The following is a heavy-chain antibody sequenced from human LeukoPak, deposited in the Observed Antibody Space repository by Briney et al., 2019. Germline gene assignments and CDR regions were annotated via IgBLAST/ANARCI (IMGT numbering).Heavy chain of an antibody. D-gene: IGHD1-1*01. Sequence: GGSLRLSCAASGFTFSTYGMTWVRQAPGKGLEWVSAIGGRGYSTYYADSVKGRFAISRDNSKNTLYLQMNSLRAEDTAVYYCARTGPYDFDYWGQGTLVTVSS. V-gene: IGHV3-23*01. CDR3: ARTGPYDFDY. J-gene: IGHJ4*02. CDR2: IGGRGYST. CDR1: GFTFSTYG.